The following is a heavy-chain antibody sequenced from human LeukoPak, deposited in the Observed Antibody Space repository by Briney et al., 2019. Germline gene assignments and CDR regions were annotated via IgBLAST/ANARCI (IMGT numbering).Heavy chain of an antibody. V-gene: IGHV1-8*02. Sequence: ASVKVSCKASGYTFTSYDINWVRQATGQGLEWMGWMNPNSGNTGYAQKFQGRVTMTRNTSISTAYMELSSLRSEDTAVYYCAKPSPTYYYGSGSYYGAFDIWGQGTMVTVSS. D-gene: IGHD3-10*01. CDR1: GYTFTSYD. CDR2: MNPNSGNT. CDR3: AKPSPTYYYGSGSYYGAFDI. J-gene: IGHJ3*02.